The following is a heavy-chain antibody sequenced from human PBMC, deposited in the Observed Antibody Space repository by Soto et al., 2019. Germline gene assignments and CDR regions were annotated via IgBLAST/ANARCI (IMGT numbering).Heavy chain of an antibody. CDR1: GGTFSSHV. D-gene: IGHD2-15*01. Sequence: QVQLVQSGAEVKKPGSSVKVSCKASGGTFSSHVFNWVRQAPGQGLEWMGGIMPIIGTANYAQKFQGRVTITADESTSTAYMELSSLRSEDTAVYYCARDLDCRDGNISHLDYWGQGTLVTVSS. CDR3: ARDLDCRDGNISHLDY. V-gene: IGHV1-69*01. J-gene: IGHJ4*02. CDR2: IMPIIGTA.